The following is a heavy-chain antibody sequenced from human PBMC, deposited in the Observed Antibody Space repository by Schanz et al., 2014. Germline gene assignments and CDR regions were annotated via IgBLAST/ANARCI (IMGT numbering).Heavy chain of an antibody. CDR2: TSHDGSFT. Sequence: EVQLVESGGGLVQPGGSLGLSCAASGFTFSDSWMHWVRQAPGKGLVWVSRTSHDGSFTTFADSVKGRFTISRDNAKNALYLQMNSLRDEDTAVYYCAREGGVFGVVIIDAFDIWGQGTLVTVSS. CDR3: AREGGVFGVVIIDAFDI. J-gene: IGHJ3*02. CDR1: GFTFSDSW. V-gene: IGHV3-74*01. D-gene: IGHD3-3*01.